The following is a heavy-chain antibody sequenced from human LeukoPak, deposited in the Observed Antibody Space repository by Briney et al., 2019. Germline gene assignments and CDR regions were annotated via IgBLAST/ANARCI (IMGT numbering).Heavy chain of an antibody. D-gene: IGHD3-10*01. CDR1: GGSMTYGSYY. CDR3: ARREGFGELSY. CDR2: IYISGST. V-gene: IGHV4-61*02. Sequence: SQTLSLTCSVSGGSMTYGSYYWSWIRQPAGKGLEWIGRIYISGSTNYNPSLESRVTISVDLSKNQFSLKLSSVTAADTAVYYCARREGFGELSYWGQGTLVTVSS. J-gene: IGHJ4*02.